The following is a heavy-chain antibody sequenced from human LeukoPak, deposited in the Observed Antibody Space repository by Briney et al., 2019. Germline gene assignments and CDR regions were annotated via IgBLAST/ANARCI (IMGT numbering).Heavy chain of an antibody. J-gene: IGHJ4*02. CDR2: ITTSSTYI. CDR1: GFSFSDYN. D-gene: IGHD3-9*01. V-gene: IGHV3-21*01. CDR3: ARTYYDILTGYNPYFDY. Sequence: GSLRLSCAASGFSFSDYNMNWVRQAPGKALEWVSSITTSSTYIYYGDSVKGRFTISRDNAKNSLYLQMNGLRAEDTAVYYCARTYYDILTGYNPYFDYWGQGILVTVSS.